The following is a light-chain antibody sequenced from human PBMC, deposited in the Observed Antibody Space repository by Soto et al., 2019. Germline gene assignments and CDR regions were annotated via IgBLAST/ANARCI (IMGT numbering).Light chain of an antibody. CDR1: QSVSNNY. V-gene: IGKV3-20*01. Sequence: EIVLAQSPGTLSLSPGERASLSCRASQSVSNNYLAWYQQKPGQAPRLLIYGVSTGATGIPDRFSGSGSGTDFTLTITRLEPEDSAVYFCQQYTGPPTTFGQGTRLEI. J-gene: IGKJ5*01. CDR2: GVS. CDR3: QQYTGPPTT.